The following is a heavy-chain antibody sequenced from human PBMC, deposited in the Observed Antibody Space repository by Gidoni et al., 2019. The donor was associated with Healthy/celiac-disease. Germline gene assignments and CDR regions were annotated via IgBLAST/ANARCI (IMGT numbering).Heavy chain of an antibody. D-gene: IGHD2-2*01. J-gene: IGHJ6*02. Sequence: EVQLVEPGGGLVQPGRSLRLSCAVSGLTFDDYAMHGVRQAPGKGLEWFSGISWNSGSIGYADYGKGRFTISRDNAKNSLYLQMNSLRAEDTALYYCAKDKGLVPAAMYGMDVWGQGTTVTVSS. CDR3: AKDKGLVPAAMYGMDV. CDR1: GLTFDDYA. CDR2: ISWNSGSI. V-gene: IGHV3-9*01.